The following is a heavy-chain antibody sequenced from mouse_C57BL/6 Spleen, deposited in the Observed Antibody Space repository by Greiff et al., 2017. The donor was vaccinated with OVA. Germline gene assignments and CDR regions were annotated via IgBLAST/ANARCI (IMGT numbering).Heavy chain of an antibody. CDR2: IWSGGST. J-gene: IGHJ4*01. CDR3: AREGVTTVSYAMDY. CDR1: GFSLTSYG. Sequence: VQLQESGPGLVQPSQSLSITCTVSGFSLTSYGVHWVRQSPGKGLEWLGVIWSGGSTDYNAAFISRLSISKDNSKSQVFFKMNSLQADDTAIYYCAREGVTTVSYAMDYWGQGTSVTVSS. V-gene: IGHV2-2*01. D-gene: IGHD1-1*01.